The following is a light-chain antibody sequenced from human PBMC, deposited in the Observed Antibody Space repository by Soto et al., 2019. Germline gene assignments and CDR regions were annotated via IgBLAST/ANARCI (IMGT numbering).Light chain of an antibody. Sequence: EIVLTQSPGTLSLSPGESATLSCRASQSVSSSYLAWYQQKPGQAPRLLIYGASSRATGIPDRFSGSGSGTAFTLTISRLEPEDFAVYYCQQYGSSQETFRQGSTVDIK. CDR1: QSVSSSY. CDR3: QQYGSSQET. V-gene: IGKV3-20*01. CDR2: GAS. J-gene: IGKJ1*01.